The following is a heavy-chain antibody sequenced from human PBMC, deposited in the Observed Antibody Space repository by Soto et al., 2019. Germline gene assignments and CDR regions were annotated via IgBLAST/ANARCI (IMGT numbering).Heavy chain of an antibody. D-gene: IGHD2-21*02. V-gene: IGHV3-20*01. CDR1: GFTFDDYG. Sequence: PGGSLRLSCAASGFTFDDYGMSWVRQAPGKGLEWVSGINWNGGSTGYADSVKGRFTISRDNAKNSLYLQMNSLRAEDTALYHCARTVGGDYYDAFDIWGQGTMVTVSS. CDR2: INWNGGST. J-gene: IGHJ3*02. CDR3: ARTVGGDYYDAFDI.